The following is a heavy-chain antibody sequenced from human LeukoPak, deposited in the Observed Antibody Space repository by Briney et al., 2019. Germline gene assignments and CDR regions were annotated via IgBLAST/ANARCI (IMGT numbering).Heavy chain of an antibody. CDR1: GGSISSYY. D-gene: IGHD2-21*01. V-gene: IGHV4-4*09. CDR3: ATTTTIASWFDP. J-gene: IGHJ5*02. Sequence: SETLSLTCTVSGGSISSYYWSWIRQPPGKGLEWIGYIFSSGSTTYNPSLKSRVTILVDTSKNQFSLKLSSVTAADTAVYYCATTTTIASWFDPWGQGTLVTVSS. CDR2: IFSSGST.